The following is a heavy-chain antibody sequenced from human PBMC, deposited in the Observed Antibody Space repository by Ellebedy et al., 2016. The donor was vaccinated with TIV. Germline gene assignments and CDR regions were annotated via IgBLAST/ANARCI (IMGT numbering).Heavy chain of an antibody. CDR2: FSYSGST. Sequence: MPSETLSLTCTVSGGSVNSGASYWTWIRQSPGKGLEWIGYFSYSGSTNYNPSLKSRVTISVDTSKNHFTLKLSSVTAEDTAVYYCAREDSGGNSSPFYWGQGTLVTVSS. V-gene: IGHV4-61*08. D-gene: IGHD4-23*01. CDR3: AREDSGGNSSPFY. CDR1: GGSVNSGASY. J-gene: IGHJ4*02.